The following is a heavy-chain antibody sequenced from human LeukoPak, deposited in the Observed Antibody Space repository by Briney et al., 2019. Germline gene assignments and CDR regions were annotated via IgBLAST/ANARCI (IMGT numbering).Heavy chain of an antibody. J-gene: IGHJ4*02. V-gene: IGHV3-23*01. CDR2: ISSGGGRT. D-gene: IGHD2-21*01. CDR3: AKDIVVVPPATFFDY. CDR1: GFTFSSYA. Sequence: PGGSLRLSCAASGFTFSSYAMSWVRQAPGKGLEWVSAISSGGGRTYYADSVKGRFTISRDNSKNTLYLQMNSLRAEDTAVYYCAKDIVVVPPATFFDYWGQGTLVTVSS.